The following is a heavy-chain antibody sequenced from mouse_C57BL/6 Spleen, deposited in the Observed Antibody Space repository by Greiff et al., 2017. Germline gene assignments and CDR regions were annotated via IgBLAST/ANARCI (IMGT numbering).Heavy chain of an antibody. D-gene: IGHD4-1*01. V-gene: IGHV1-22*01. Sequence: VVEPGASVKMSCKASGYTFTDYNMHWVKQSHGKSLEWIGYINPNNGGSSYNQKFKGKATLTVNKSSSTAYMELRSLTSEDSAVYYCARSETGIDYWGQGTTLTFSS. CDR3: ARSETGIDY. CDR1: GYTFTDYN. J-gene: IGHJ2*01. CDR2: INPNNGGS.